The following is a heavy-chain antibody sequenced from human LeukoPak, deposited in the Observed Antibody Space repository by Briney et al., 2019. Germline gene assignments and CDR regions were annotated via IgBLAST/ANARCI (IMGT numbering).Heavy chain of an antibody. J-gene: IGHJ4*02. D-gene: IGHD1-1*01. CDR1: GFTVSSNY. CDR2: IYSGGST. CDR3: ARDGRGSGTTSPPQPGD. Sequence: GGSLRLSCAASGFTVSSNYMSWVRQAPGKGLEWVSVIYSGGSTYYADSVKGRFTISRDNSKNTLYLQMNSLRAEDTAVYYCARDGRGSGTTSPPQPGDWGQGTLVTVSS. V-gene: IGHV3-53*01.